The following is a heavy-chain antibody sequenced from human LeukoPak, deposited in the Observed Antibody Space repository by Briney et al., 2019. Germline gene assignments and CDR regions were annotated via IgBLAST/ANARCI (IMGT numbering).Heavy chain of an antibody. CDR2: IYSGGTT. J-gene: IGHJ1*01. V-gene: IGHV3-53*01. CDR1: GFPVRSRY. Sequence: GGSLRLSSEVSGFPVRSRYMTWVRQAPGKGLECVSVIYSGGTTYYIDSVKGRFTISRDISKSTMYLEMNNLRVEDTAVYYCASLEGGPTDGRWGQGTLVTVSS. CDR3: ASLEGGPTDGR. D-gene: IGHD3-3*01.